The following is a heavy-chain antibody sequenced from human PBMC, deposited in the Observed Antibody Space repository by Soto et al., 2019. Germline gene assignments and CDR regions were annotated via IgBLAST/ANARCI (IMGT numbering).Heavy chain of an antibody. CDR1: GYTFTLFG. D-gene: IGHD2-2*02. CDR2: ISAYNGDT. V-gene: IGHV1-18*01. Sequence: QVQLVQSGAEVKKPGASVKVSCTTSGYTFTLFGITWVRQAPGQGLEWMGWISAYNGDTKYAEKHEGRVTLTTDTSTHTAYMELTSLTSDNTADYYCARESQYRYFDYWGQGTLVTVSS. CDR3: ARESQYRYFDY. J-gene: IGHJ4*02.